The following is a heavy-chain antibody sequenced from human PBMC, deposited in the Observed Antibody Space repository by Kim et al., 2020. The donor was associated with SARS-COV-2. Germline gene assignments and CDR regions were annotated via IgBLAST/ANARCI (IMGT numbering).Heavy chain of an antibody. D-gene: IGHD1-26*01. Sequence: GGSLRLSCEASGFIFDDYAMHWVRQAPGKGLEWVSGITWDSRRIGYADSVKGRFTISRDNAKKSLHLQLNSLRPEATAFYFCAHDRVGHRSVYFYGMDDWGQGTPVTVSS. V-gene: IGHV3-9*01. CDR3: AHDRVGHRSVYFYGMDD. CDR1: GFIFDDYA. CDR2: ITWDSRRI. J-gene: IGHJ6*02.